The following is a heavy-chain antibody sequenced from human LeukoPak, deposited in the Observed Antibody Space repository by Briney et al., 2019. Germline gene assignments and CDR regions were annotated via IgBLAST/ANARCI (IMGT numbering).Heavy chain of an antibody. V-gene: IGHV4-39*07. D-gene: IGHD1-20*01. CDR3: ARVGITGRDY. CDR1: GASITTYY. J-gene: IGHJ4*02. Sequence: SETLSLTCTVSGASITTYYWGWIRQPPGKGLEWIGSIYYSGSTYYNPSLKSRVTISVDTSKNQYSLKLSSVTAADTAVYYCARVGITGRDYWGQGTLVTVSS. CDR2: IYYSGST.